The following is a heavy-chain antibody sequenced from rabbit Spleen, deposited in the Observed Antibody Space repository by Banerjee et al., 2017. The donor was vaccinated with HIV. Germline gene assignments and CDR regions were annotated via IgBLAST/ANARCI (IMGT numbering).Heavy chain of an antibody. V-gene: IGHV1S40*01. Sequence: QSLEESGGDLVKPEGSLTLTCKASGFDFSSSYYMCWVRQAPGKGLEWIGCIYTGSDTTWYASWAKGRFTISKTSSTTVTLEMTSLTVADTATYFCARETSSGWGVVSYYFNLWGQGTLVTVS. CDR3: ARETSSGWGVVSYYFNL. D-gene: IGHD4-1*01. J-gene: IGHJ4*01. CDR1: GFDFSSSYY. CDR2: IYTGSDTT.